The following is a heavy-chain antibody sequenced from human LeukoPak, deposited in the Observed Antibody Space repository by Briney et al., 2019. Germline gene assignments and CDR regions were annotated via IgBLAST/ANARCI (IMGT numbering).Heavy chain of an antibody. CDR2: IGGGADYT. V-gene: IGHV3-23*01. J-gene: IGHJ4*02. Sequence: PGGSLRLSCAASGFTFSTYAMAWVRQAPGKGLEWVSAIGGGADYTFYADSVTGRFTISRDNSKNTLYLQMNSLRAEDTAVYYCATDFLMGHGYWGQGTLVTVSS. CDR1: GFTFSTYA. D-gene: IGHD2/OR15-2a*01. CDR3: ATDFLMGHGY.